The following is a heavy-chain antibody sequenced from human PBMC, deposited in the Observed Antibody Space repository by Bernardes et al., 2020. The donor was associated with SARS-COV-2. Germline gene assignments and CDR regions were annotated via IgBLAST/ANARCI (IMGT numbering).Heavy chain of an antibody. D-gene: IGHD2-21*01. J-gene: IGHJ6*02. CDR2: TSTSGYS. Sequence: SESLSLSCSVSGGSISNSIYYWACIRQPPGMGLEWIGSTSTSGYSYYNPPLQSRVRASVDASKNPFSLRLSFVTTADTAIYYCAGSYCGIDCYLGGLRSWDYGMDVWGQGTTVTVSS. CDR1: GGSISNSIYY. V-gene: IGHV4-39*01. CDR3: AGSYCGIDCYLGGLRSWDYGMDV.